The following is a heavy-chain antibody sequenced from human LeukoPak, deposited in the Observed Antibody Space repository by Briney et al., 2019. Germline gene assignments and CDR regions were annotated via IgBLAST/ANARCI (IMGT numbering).Heavy chain of an antibody. Sequence: SVNLSRTAAGGTFSSYAISWVRQAPGPGLGRMGGIIIFFGTANKDHTFPGRVKITADDSTTKATMALSSLRSEDRAVYYCVRDYEGSRSYYKPFDYWGQGTLVTVSS. CDR3: VRDYEGSRSYYKPFDY. CDR2: IIIFFGTA. V-gene: IGHV1-69*13. J-gene: IGHJ4*02. D-gene: IGHD3-10*01. CDR1: GGTFSSYA.